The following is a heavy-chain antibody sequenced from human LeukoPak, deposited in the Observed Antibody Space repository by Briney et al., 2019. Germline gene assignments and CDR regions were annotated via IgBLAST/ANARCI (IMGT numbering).Heavy chain of an antibody. CDR3: AKDLVVPAAMYKTYYYYYGMDV. CDR2: IRYDGSNK. Sequence: PGGSLRLSCAASGFTFSSYGMHWVRQVPGKGLEWVAFIRYDGSNKYYADSVKGRFTISRDNSKNTLYLQMNSLRAEDTAVYYCAKDLVVPAAMYKTYYYYYGMDVWGQGTTVTVSS. J-gene: IGHJ6*02. CDR1: GFTFSSYG. D-gene: IGHD2-2*01. V-gene: IGHV3-30*02.